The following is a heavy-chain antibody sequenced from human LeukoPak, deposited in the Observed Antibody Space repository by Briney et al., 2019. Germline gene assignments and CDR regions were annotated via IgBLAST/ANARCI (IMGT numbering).Heavy chain of an antibody. CDR1: GFTFSSYS. J-gene: IGHJ4*02. Sequence: PGGSLRLSCAASGFTFSSYSMNWVRQAQGKGLEWISYVSSISSPIYYEDSVKGRFTVSRDNAKNSLYLQINGLRDEHTAVYYCAKDWRGYRNGADDWGQGTLVTVSS. CDR3: AKDWRGYRNGADD. V-gene: IGHV3-48*02. CDR2: VSSISSPI. D-gene: IGHD5-18*01.